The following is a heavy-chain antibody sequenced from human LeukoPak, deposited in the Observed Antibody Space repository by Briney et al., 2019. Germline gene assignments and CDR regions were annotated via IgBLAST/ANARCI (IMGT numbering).Heavy chain of an antibody. V-gene: IGHV1-8*03. Sequence: ASVKVSCKASGYIFTDYYIHWVRQATGQGLEWMGWMNPNSGNTGYAQKFQGRVTITRNTSISTAYMELSSLRSEDTAVYYCARADGLTVNQGYGYYYYMDVWGKGTTVTVSS. CDR2: MNPNSGNT. D-gene: IGHD4-17*01. CDR1: GYIFTDYY. J-gene: IGHJ6*03. CDR3: ARADGLTVNQGYGYYYYMDV.